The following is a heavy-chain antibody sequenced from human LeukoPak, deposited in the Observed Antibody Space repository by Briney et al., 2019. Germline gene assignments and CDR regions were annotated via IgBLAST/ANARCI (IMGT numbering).Heavy chain of an antibody. Sequence: GSSMILCWAASGXTFSNYAMCVVRQAPGEVLEGVSVSGDGGDQYYADSVKRRFTTSRDISKNTLYLQMNSLRAEDTAVYYCAKGSPQYYFDYWGQGTLVTVSS. CDR2: SGDGGDQ. J-gene: IGHJ4*02. V-gene: IGHV3-23*01. D-gene: IGHD6-19*01. CDR3: AKGSPQYYFDY. CDR1: GXTFSNYA.